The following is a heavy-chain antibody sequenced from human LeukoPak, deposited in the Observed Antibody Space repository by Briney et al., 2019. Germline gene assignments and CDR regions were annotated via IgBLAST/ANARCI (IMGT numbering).Heavy chain of an antibody. CDR3: ATSYLKH. J-gene: IGHJ1*01. V-gene: IGHV3-7*01. CDR2: IGQGERQM. Sequence: GGSLRLSCVASGFAYSTTWMNWVRQAPGKGLEWVANIGQGERQMNYADSVKGRFSISRDNARNSLFLQLSSLRAEDTAVYYCATSYLKHWGQGTLVTVSS. CDR1: GFAYSTTW.